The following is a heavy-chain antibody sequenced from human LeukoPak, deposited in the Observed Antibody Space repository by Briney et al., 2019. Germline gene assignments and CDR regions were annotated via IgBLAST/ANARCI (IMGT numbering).Heavy chain of an antibody. CDR3: ARDNGAFCGGDCPFDY. CDR2: INPNNGGT. Sequence: ASVKVSCKASGYTFTGYYMHWVRQAPGQGLEWMGWINPNNGGTNYAQKFQGRVTMTRDTSINTAYMELTSLRSDDTAIYYCARDNGAFCGGDCPFDYWGQGTLVTVSS. D-gene: IGHD2-21*02. J-gene: IGHJ4*02. CDR1: GYTFTGYY. V-gene: IGHV1-2*02.